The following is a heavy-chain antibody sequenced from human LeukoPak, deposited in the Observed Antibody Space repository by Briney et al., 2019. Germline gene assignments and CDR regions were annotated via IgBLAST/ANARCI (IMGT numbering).Heavy chain of an antibody. Sequence: PGGSLRLSXAASGFTVSSNYMGWVRQAPGKGLEWVSVIYSGGSTYYADSVKGRFTISRDNSKNTLYLQMNSLRAEDTAVYYCARERAAAGTSYFDYWGQGTLVTVSS. CDR3: ARERAAAGTSYFDY. D-gene: IGHD6-13*01. J-gene: IGHJ4*02. CDR2: IYSGGST. V-gene: IGHV3-66*02. CDR1: GFTVSSNY.